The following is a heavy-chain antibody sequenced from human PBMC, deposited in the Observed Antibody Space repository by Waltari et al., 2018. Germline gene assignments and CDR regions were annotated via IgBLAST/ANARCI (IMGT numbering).Heavy chain of an antibody. V-gene: IGHV1-69*01. D-gene: IGHD3-10*01. CDR1: GGTFSTYA. CDR3: ARDMSGSGRDCFDY. J-gene: IGHJ4*02. Sequence: PSVKVSCKTSGGTFSTYAISWVRQAPGQRLEWVGGIIVRFGTGHYAQKFQGRVRITADESTMTAYMELNSLRTEDTAVYYCARDMSGSGRDCFDYWGQGTLVTVSS. CDR2: IIVRFGTG.